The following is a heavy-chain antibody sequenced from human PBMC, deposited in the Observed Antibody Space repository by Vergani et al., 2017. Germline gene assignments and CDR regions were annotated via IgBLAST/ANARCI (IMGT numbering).Heavy chain of an antibody. CDR2: TRPHEDGA. D-gene: IGHD1-7*01. V-gene: IGHV3-30*02. Sequence: QVPLVESGGGVDQPGGSMRLSCSASGLTLSSYGVHWVRPAPGRGLESVTFTRPHEDGAFYSASVRGRFTVARDNSKNTLYLEMNRLNVDDTAIYYCGKTQGTVVGTWCFYPWGQGTPVTVSS. CDR1: GLTLSSYG. CDR3: GKTQGTVVGTWCFYP. J-gene: IGHJ5*02.